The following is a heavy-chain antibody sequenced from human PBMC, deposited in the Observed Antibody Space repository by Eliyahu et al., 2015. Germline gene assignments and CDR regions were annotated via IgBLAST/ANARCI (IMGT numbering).Heavy chain of an antibody. J-gene: IGHJ4*02. Sequence: QVHXVQSGTEVKRPGSFVKVXXMGSGGTLTDYXVNWVRQAPGQGLEWMGWIVPIVRVARYAQKFQNRATITADRSSNTVYMSLSGLTSADTAIYYCATARHSATPKVIKSWGQGTVVVVSS. CDR1: GGTLTDYX. D-gene: IGHD2-21*01. CDR2: IVPIVRVA. V-gene: IGHV1-69*02. CDR3: ATARHSATPKVIKS.